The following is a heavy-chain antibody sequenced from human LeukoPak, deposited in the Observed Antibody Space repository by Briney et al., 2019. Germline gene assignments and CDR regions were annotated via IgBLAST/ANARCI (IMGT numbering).Heavy chain of an antibody. J-gene: IGHJ4*02. CDR3: ARSSSGWPAPFDY. CDR2: INPNSGGT. D-gene: IGHD6-19*01. CDR1: GYTFTGYY. V-gene: IGHV1-2*04. Sequence: ASVKVSCKASGYTFTGYYMHWVRQAPGQGLEWMGWINPNSGGTNYAQKFQGWVTMTRDTSISTAYMELSRLRSDDTAVYYCARSSSGWPAPFDYWGQGTLVTVSS.